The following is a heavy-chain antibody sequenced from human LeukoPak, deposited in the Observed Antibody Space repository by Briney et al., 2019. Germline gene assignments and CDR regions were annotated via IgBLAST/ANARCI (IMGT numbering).Heavy chain of an antibody. CDR1: GYTFTSYD. V-gene: IGHV1-8*01. CDR2: MNPNSGNT. D-gene: IGHD3-22*01. CDR3: ARGRQYYYDSSGYRRDAFDI. Sequence: GASVKVSCKASGYTFTSYDINWVRQATGQGLEWMGWMNPNSGNTGYAQKFQGRVTMTRNTSISTAYMELSSLRSDDTAVYYCARGRQYYYDSSGYRRDAFDIWGQGTMVTVSS. J-gene: IGHJ3*02.